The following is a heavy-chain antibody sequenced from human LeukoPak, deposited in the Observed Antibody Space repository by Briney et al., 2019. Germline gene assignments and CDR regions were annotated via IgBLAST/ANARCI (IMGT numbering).Heavy chain of an antibody. J-gene: IGHJ4*02. CDR2: INHSGST. CDR1: GGSFSGYY. D-gene: IGHD3-3*01. Sequence: PSETLSLTCAVYGGSFSGYYWSWIRQPPGKGLEWIGEINHSGSTNYNPSLKSRVTISVDTSKNQFSLKLSSVTAADTAVYYCARGRDFWSRDFDYWGQGTLVTVSS. CDR3: ARGRDFWSRDFDY. V-gene: IGHV4-34*01.